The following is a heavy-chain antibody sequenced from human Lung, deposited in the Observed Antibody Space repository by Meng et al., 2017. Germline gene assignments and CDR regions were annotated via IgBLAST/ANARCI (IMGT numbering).Heavy chain of an antibody. CDR1: GFSFTDAW. J-gene: IGHJ4*02. D-gene: IGHD6-13*01. Sequence: EVRVVEFGGGLVKPGGSLRLSCVASGFSFTDAWMSWVRQAPGKGLEWVGRIKSNSDGGTTDYAAPVKGRFTISRDDSKNTLYLQMNSLITEDTAVYFCATGAAAADHWGQGTLVTVSS. V-gene: IGHV3-15*01. CDR2: IKSNSDGGTT. CDR3: ATGAAAADH.